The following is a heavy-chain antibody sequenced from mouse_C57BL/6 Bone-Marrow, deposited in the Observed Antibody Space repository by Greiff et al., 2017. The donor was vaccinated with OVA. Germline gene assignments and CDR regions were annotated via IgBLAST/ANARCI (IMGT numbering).Heavy chain of an antibody. Sequence: EVQLQQPGPVLVKPGASVKMSCKASGYTFTDYYMNWVKQSHGKSLEWIGVINPYNGGTSYNQKFKGKATLTVDKSSSTAYMELNSLTSEDSAVYYCEGYDDYFDYWGQGTTLTVSS. CDR3: EGYDDYFDY. D-gene: IGHD2-2*01. J-gene: IGHJ2*01. V-gene: IGHV1-19*01. CDR1: GYTFTDYY. CDR2: INPYNGGT.